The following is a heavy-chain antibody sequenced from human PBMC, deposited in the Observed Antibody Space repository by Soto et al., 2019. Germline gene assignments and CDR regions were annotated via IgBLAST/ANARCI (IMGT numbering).Heavy chain of an antibody. V-gene: IGHV1-18*01. CDR2: ISAYNGNT. CDR3: ARPMIVVPHAFDI. J-gene: IGHJ3*02. D-gene: IGHD3-22*01. CDR1: GYTFTSYG. Sequence: CGYTFTSYGSGWVRQAPGQGLEWMGWISAYNGNTNYAQKLQGRVTMTTDTSTSTAYMELRSLRSDDTAVYYCARPMIVVPHAFDIWGQGTMVTVSS.